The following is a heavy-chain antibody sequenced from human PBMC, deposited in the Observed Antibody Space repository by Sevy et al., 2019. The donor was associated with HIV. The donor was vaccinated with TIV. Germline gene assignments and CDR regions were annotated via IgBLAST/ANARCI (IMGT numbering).Heavy chain of an antibody. V-gene: IGHV3-33*01. CDR3: ARAGGYCSGTSCYTGRYYYYYGMDV. Sequence: GGSLRLSCGASGFTFSSYGMHWVRQAPGKGLEWVAIIWYDGSNKYYADSVKGRFTISRDNSKNTLDLQMNSLGAEDTAGYDCARAGGYCSGTSCYTGRYYYYYGMDVWGQGTTVTVSS. J-gene: IGHJ6*02. CDR2: IWYDGSNK. D-gene: IGHD2-2*02. CDR1: GFTFSSYG.